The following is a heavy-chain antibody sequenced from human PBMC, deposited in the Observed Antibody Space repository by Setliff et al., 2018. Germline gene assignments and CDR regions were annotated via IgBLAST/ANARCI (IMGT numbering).Heavy chain of an antibody. CDR2: IYPGDSDT. D-gene: IGHD4-17*01. Sequence: GESLKISCKGSGYTFTNTWIGWVRQMPGKGLEWMGIIYPGDSDTRYSPSFQGQVTISADKSISTAYLQLSSLKASDTAIYYCARRAVTAEYFQHWGHGTLVTVSS. CDR3: ARRAVTAEYFQH. V-gene: IGHV5-51*01. J-gene: IGHJ1*01. CDR1: GYTFTNTW.